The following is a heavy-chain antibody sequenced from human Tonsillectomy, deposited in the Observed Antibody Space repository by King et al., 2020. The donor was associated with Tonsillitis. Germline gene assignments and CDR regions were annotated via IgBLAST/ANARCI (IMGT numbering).Heavy chain of an antibody. CDR2: ISGSGATT. J-gene: IGHJ6*03. CDR3: ANHLTPVINHYYYNMDV. V-gene: IGHV3-23*04. CDR1: GFTFRSYA. Sequence: VQLVQSGGGLIQPGGSLRLSCAASGFTFRSYAMSWVRQAPGKGLEWVSGISGSGATTYYADSVKGRFTISRDNSKNTLYLQMNSLRADDTAVYYCANHLTPVINHYYYNMDVWGKGTTVTVSS. D-gene: IGHD4-23*01.